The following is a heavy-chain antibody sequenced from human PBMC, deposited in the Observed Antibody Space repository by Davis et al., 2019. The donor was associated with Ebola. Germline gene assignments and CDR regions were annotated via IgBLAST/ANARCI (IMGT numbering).Heavy chain of an antibody. Sequence: PGGSLRLSCAASGFTFSSYWMSWVRQAPGKGLEWVANIKQDGSNKYYADSVKGRFTISRDNSKNTLYLQMNSLRAEDTAVYYCAKDGHYYDSSGYYGLDYWGQGTLVTVSS. CDR2: IKQDGSNK. D-gene: IGHD3-22*01. CDR3: AKDGHYYDSSGYYGLDY. V-gene: IGHV3-7*01. CDR1: GFTFSSYW. J-gene: IGHJ4*02.